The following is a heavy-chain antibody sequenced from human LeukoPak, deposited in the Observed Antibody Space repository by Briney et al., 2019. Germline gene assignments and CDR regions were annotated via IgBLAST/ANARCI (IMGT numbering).Heavy chain of an antibody. CDR3: ATRSGSSGTYYDF. V-gene: IGHV4-34*01. J-gene: IGHJ4*02. CDR2: ISYGGNT. CDR1: GGSFIGYY. D-gene: IGHD3-10*01. Sequence: PSETLSLTCAVYGGSFIGYYWSWIRQPPGKGLEFIGSISYGGNTYYSPSLKSRLTISVDTSKNQFSLKLSSVTAADTAVYYCATRSGSSGTYYDFWGQGTLVTVSS.